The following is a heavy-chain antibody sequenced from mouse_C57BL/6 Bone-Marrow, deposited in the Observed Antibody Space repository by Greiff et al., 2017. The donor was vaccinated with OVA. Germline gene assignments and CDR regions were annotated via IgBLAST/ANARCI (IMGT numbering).Heavy chain of an antibody. J-gene: IGHJ2*01. V-gene: IGHV1-64*01. Sequence: QVQLQQPGAELVKPGASVKLSCKASGYTFTSYWMHWVKQRPGQGLEWIGMIHPNSGSTNYNEKFKSKTTLTVDKSSSTAYMQRSSLTSEDSAVYYCARVTGTDDYWGQGTTLTVSS. CDR3: ARVTGTDDY. D-gene: IGHD4-1*01. CDR1: GYTFTSYW. CDR2: IHPNSGST.